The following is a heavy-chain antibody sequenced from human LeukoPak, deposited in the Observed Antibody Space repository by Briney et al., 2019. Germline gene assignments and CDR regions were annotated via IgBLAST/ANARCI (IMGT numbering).Heavy chain of an antibody. CDR1: GGSISSGGYY. CDR2: IYHSGST. Sequence: SQTLSLTCTVSGGSISSGGYYWSWIRQPPGKGLEWIGYIYHSGSTYYNPSLKSRVTISVDRSKNQFSLKLSSVTVADTAVYYCARHQGVVDLWGRGSLVTVSS. V-gene: IGHV4-30-2*01. CDR3: ARHQGVVDL. D-gene: IGHD3-3*01. J-gene: IGHJ2*01.